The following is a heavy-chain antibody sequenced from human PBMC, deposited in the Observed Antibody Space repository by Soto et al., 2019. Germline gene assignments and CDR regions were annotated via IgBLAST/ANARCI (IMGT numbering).Heavy chain of an antibody. J-gene: IGHJ4*02. D-gene: IGHD3-16*01. CDR3: ARARGVDY. CDR2: IKADGSEK. CDR1: GFTFSNHW. Sequence: PGGSLRLSCVGSGFTFSNHWMNWVRQAPGQGLEWVANIKADGSEKYYVDSVKGRFTISRDNAKNSLYLQMNSLRAEDTAVCYCARARGVDYWGQGTQVTVSS. V-gene: IGHV3-7*03.